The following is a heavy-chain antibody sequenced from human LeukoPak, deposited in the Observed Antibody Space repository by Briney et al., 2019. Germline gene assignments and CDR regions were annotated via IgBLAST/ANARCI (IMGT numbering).Heavy chain of an antibody. CDR1: GGSISSSSYY. Sequence: ASETLSLTCTVSGGSISSSSYYWGWIRQPPGKGLEWIGSIYYSGSTYYNPSLKSRVTISVDTSKNQFSLKLSSVTAADTAVYYCARGVSGTSWFDPWGQGTLVTVSS. CDR3: ARGVSGTSWFDP. CDR2: IYYSGST. D-gene: IGHD6-19*01. V-gene: IGHV4-39*07. J-gene: IGHJ5*02.